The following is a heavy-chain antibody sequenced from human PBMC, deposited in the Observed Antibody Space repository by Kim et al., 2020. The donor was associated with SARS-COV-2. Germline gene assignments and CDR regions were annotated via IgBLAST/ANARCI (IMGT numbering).Heavy chain of an antibody. CDR3: AREGQLVLYYFDY. D-gene: IGHD6-6*01. Sequence: SETLSLTCAVYGGSFSGYYWSWIRQPPGKGLEWIGEINHSGSTNYNPSLKSRVTISVDTSKNQFSLKLSSVTAADTAVYYCAREGQLVLYYFDYWGQGTLVTVSS. V-gene: IGHV4-34*01. CDR2: INHSGST. J-gene: IGHJ4*02. CDR1: GGSFSGYY.